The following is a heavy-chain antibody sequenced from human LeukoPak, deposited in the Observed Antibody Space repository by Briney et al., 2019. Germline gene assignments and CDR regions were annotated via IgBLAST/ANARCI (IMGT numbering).Heavy chain of an antibody. CDR1: GFTLSNYS. CDR2: INTDGSST. D-gene: IGHD3-10*01. Sequence: PGGSLRLSCAASGFTLSNYSMNWVRQAPGKGLVWVSRINTDGSSTSYADSVKGRFTISRDNAKNTLYLQMNSLRAEDTAVYYCARDTSGSYDYWGQGTLVTVSS. CDR3: ARDTSGSYDY. V-gene: IGHV3-74*01. J-gene: IGHJ4*02.